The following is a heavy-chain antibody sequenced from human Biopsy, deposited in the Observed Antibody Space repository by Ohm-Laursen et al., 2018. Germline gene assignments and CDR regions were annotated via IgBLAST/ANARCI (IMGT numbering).Heavy chain of an antibody. Sequence: SLRLSCAASRFTFSTYGMHWVRQAPGKGLEWVAVISFDGSDQKFADSVKGRFTISRDNSKNTLYLQMNSLRAEDTAVFYCVKDRGAAGTDYYYGMDVWGQGTTVTVSS. J-gene: IGHJ6*02. CDR1: RFTFSTYG. V-gene: IGHV3-30*18. CDR2: ISFDGSDQ. D-gene: IGHD6-13*01. CDR3: VKDRGAAGTDYYYGMDV.